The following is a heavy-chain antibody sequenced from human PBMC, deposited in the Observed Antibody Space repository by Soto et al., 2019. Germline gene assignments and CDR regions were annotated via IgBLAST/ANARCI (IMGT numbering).Heavy chain of an antibody. Sequence: EVQLVESGGGLVKPGGSLRLSCAASGVTFSDAWMSWVRQAPGRGLEWVGRIKSKIHGGTADYAAPVKGRFTISRDDSKNTMNLQMNSLKIEDTGVYYCTTEDGFAKMWGQGTLVTVSS. V-gene: IGHV3-15*01. CDR1: GVTFSDAW. J-gene: IGHJ4*02. CDR2: IKSKIHGGTA. CDR3: TTEDGFAKM. D-gene: IGHD5-12*01.